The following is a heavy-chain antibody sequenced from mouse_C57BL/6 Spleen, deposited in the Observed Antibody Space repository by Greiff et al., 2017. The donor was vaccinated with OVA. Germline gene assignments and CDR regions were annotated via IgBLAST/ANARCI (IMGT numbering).Heavy chain of an antibody. J-gene: IGHJ2*01. D-gene: IGHD2-4*01. CDR2: INPSTGGT. Sequence: VQLQQSGPELVKPGASVTISCKASGYSFTGYYMNWVKQSPEKSLEWIGEINPSTGGTTYNQKFKAKATLTVDKSSSTAYMQLKSLTSEDSAVYYCARRGDYEDYWGQGTTLTVSS. CDR1: GYSFTGYY. V-gene: IGHV1-42*01. CDR3: ARRGDYEDY.